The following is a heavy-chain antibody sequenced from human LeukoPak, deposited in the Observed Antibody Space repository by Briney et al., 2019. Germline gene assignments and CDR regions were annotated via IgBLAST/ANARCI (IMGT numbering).Heavy chain of an antibody. CDR1: GVSISSYY. CDR3: ARAIRGYYREDYYYGMDV. Sequence: SETLSLTCTVSGVSISSYYWSWLRQPPGKGLEWIGYIYYSGSTNYNPSLKSRVTISVDTSKNQFSLKLSSVTAADTAVYYCARAIRGYYREDYYYGMDVWGKGTTVTVSS. V-gene: IGHV4-59*01. J-gene: IGHJ6*04. CDR2: IYYSGST. D-gene: IGHD3-3*01.